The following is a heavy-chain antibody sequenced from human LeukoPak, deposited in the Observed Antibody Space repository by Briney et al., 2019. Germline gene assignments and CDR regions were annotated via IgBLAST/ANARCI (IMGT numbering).Heavy chain of an antibody. D-gene: IGHD6-13*01. CDR3: ARDRTPTYSSTWYDAFDI. CDR2: ISSSSSYI. CDR1: GFTFSSYS. V-gene: IGHV3-21*01. J-gene: IGHJ3*02. Sequence: TGGSLRLSCAASGFTFSSYSMNWVRQAPGKGLEWVSSISSSSSYIYYADSVKGRFTISRDNAKNSLYLQMNSLRAEDTAVYYCARDRTPTYSSTWYDAFDIWGQGTKVTVSS.